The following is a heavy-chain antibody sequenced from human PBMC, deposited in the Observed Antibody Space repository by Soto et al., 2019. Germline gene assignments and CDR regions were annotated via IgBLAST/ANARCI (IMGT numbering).Heavy chain of an antibody. D-gene: IGHD6-19*01. J-gene: IGHJ6*02. CDR1: GYTFTGYY. CDR2: INPNSGGT. Sequence: ASVKVSCKASGYTFTGYYMHWVRQAPGQGLEWMGWINPNSGGTNYAQKFQGWVTMTRDTSISTAYMELSRLRSDDTAVYYCARAQGGRTAVAGTAYGMDVWGQGTTVTVSS. CDR3: ARAQGGRTAVAGTAYGMDV. V-gene: IGHV1-2*04.